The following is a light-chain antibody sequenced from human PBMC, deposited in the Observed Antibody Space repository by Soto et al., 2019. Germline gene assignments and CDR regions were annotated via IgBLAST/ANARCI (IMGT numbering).Light chain of an antibody. CDR1: QSVSSN. J-gene: IGKJ5*01. Sequence: IDLTQAAAALCVAPGERPTLYYRASQSVSSNLAWYQQKPGQAPRLLIYGASTRATGIPARFSGSGSGTEFTLTITSLQSEEFALYYCQQYHNWDGIPFGQGTRVEIK. CDR2: GAS. CDR3: QQYHNWDGIP. V-gene: IGKV3D-15*01.